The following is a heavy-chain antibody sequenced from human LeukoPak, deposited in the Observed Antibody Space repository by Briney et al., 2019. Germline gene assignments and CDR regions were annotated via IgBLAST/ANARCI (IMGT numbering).Heavy chain of an antibody. CDR1: GYSFTTYW. CDR2: IYPDDSDT. CDR3: VRRYYYASGSTHAFDI. D-gene: IGHD3-10*01. J-gene: IGHJ3*02. V-gene: IGHV5-51*01. Sequence: GESLKISCKGSGYSFTTYWIGWVRQMPGRGLEWMGIIYPDDSDTTYSPSFQGQVTISADKSISIAYLQWSSLKASDTAMYYCVRRYYYASGSTHAFDIWGQGTVVTVSS.